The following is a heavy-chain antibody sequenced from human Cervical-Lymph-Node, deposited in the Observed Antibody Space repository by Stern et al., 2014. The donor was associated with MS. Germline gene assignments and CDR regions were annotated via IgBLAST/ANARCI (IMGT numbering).Heavy chain of an antibody. CDR3: GRLMGLKYQDASISAWYWIGDY. CDR1: GYTFKDSG. V-gene: IGHV1-18*01. J-gene: IGHJ4*02. CDR2: ISAYDGRT. Sequence: QVQLVQSGAEVKKPGASVKVSCKTSGYTFKDSGINWVRQAPGQGLEWMAWISAYDGRTDYAQHLQGRVTVTTDASTRTGYMELTDLRSDDTAVYYCGRLMGLKYQDASISAWYWIGDYWGQGTLVTVSS. D-gene: IGHD6-19*01.